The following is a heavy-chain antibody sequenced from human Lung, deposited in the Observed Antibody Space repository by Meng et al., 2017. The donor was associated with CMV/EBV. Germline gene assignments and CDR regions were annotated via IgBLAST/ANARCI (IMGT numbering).Heavy chain of an antibody. J-gene: IGHJ4*02. CDR1: GFIFSSYW. V-gene: IGHV3-7*01. Sequence: GEXXKISCAASGFIFSSYWMSWVRQAPGKGLEWVANIKQDGSEKYYVDSVKGRFTISRDNAKNSLYLQMNSLRAEDTAVYYCARGYYYDSKVEHYWGQGTLVTVSS. CDR2: IKQDGSEK. CDR3: ARGYYYDSKVEHY. D-gene: IGHD3-22*01.